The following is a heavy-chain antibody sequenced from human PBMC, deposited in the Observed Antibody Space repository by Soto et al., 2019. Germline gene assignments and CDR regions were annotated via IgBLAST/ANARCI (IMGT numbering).Heavy chain of an antibody. D-gene: IGHD2-15*01. CDR2: ISYDGSDR. Sequence: GGSLKLSCEGPGFTFSDYGFHWVRQAPGKGLEWVAMISYDGSDRYYRDSVQGRFTISRDDSKNTVFLQMNSLRTEDTAMYYCARSTYCNGGSCYPQYWGPGTLVTVSS. CDR3: ARSTYCNGGSCYPQY. CDR1: GFTFSDYG. V-gene: IGHV3-30*03. J-gene: IGHJ4*02.